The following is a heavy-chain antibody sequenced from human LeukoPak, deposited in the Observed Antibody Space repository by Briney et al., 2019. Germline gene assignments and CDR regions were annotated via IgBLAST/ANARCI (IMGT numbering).Heavy chain of an antibody. V-gene: IGHV4-39*07. CDR1: GASISSSAYC. Sequence: PSETLSLTCSVSGASISSSAYCWGWIRQPPGKGLEWIGSIYYSGSTYYNPSLKSRVTISLDTSKNQFSLKLSSATAADTAIYYCARGGNRFGGFYFDYWGQGIQVIVSS. CDR3: ARGGNRFGGFYFDY. CDR2: IYYSGST. J-gene: IGHJ4*02. D-gene: IGHD3-10*01.